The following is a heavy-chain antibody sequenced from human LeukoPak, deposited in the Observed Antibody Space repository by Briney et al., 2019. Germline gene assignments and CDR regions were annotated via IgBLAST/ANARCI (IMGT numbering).Heavy chain of an antibody. D-gene: IGHD3-9*01. V-gene: IGHV1-2*02. CDR1: GYTFTGYY. J-gene: IGHJ4*02. Sequence: GASVKVSCKASGYTFTGYYMHWVRQAPGQGLEWMGWINTNSGGTNYAQKFQGRVTMTRDTSISTAYMELSRLRSDDTAVYYCARGRPYYDILTGYPFDYWGQGTLVTVSS. CDR2: INTNSGGT. CDR3: ARGRPYYDILTGYPFDY.